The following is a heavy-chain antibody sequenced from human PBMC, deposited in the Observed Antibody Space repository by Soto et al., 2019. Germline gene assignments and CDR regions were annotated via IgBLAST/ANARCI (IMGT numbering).Heavy chain of an antibody. CDR2: ISAYNGNT. D-gene: IGHD6-6*01. Sequence: ASVKVSCKASGYTFTSYGISCVRQAPGQGLEWMGWISAYNGNTNYAQKLQGRVTMTTDTSTSTAYMELRSLRSDDTAVYYCARGGSIAARHGPYWFDPWGQGTLVTVSS. V-gene: IGHV1-18*01. CDR1: GYTFTSYG. CDR3: ARGGSIAARHGPYWFDP. J-gene: IGHJ5*02.